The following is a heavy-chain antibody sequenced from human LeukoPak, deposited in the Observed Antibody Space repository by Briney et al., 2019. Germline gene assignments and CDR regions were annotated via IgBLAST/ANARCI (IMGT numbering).Heavy chain of an antibody. CDR3: ARPAGSGDYFDY. J-gene: IGHJ4*02. Sequence: ASETLSLTCTVSSGSISSYYWSWIRQPPGKGLEWIGYIYYSGSTNYNPSLKSRVTISVDTSKNQSSLKLSSVTAADTAVYYCARPAGSGDYFDYWGQGTLVTVSS. CDR2: IYYSGST. CDR1: SGSISSYY. D-gene: IGHD3-3*01. V-gene: IGHV4-59*01.